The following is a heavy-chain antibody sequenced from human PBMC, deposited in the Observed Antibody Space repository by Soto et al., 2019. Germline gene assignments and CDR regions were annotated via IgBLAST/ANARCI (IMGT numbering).Heavy chain of an antibody. CDR1: GYSFTSYW. V-gene: IGHV5-51*01. Sequence: PGESLKISCKGSGYSFTSYWIGWVRQMPGKGLEWMGIIYPGDSDTRYSPSFQGQVTISADKSISTAYLQWSSLKASDTAMYYCARHHFAEQWLVEETWFDPWGQGTLVTVSS. CDR3: ARHHFAEQWLVEETWFDP. J-gene: IGHJ5*02. CDR2: IYPGDSDT. D-gene: IGHD6-19*01.